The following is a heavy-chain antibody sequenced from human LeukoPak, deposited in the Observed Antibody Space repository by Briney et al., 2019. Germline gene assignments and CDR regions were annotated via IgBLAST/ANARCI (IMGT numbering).Heavy chain of an antibody. CDR3: ARGGNYYDSSGHYSEGYFDY. Sequence: GGSLRLACAASGFTFSDYAMHWVRQPPGKGLEWVAVVSYDGSNKYYADSVKGRFTISRDNSKNTLYLQMNSLRAEDTAVYYCARGGNYYDSSGHYSEGYFDYWGQGTLITVSS. D-gene: IGHD3-22*01. CDR2: VSYDGSNK. V-gene: IGHV3-30*04. J-gene: IGHJ4*02. CDR1: GFTFSDYA.